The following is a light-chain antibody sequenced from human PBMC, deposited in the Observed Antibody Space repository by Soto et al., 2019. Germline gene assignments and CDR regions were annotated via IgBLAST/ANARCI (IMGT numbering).Light chain of an antibody. V-gene: IGKV1-33*01. CDR2: DAS. J-gene: IGKJ1*01. CDR1: QDISNY. Sequence: DIQMTQSPSSLSASVGDRVTITCQASQDISNYLNWYQQKPGKAPKLLIYDASNLETGVPSRFSGSGSGTDFTFTISSLQPEEIATYYGQQYDNLPRTFGQGTKVQIK. CDR3: QQYDNLPRT.